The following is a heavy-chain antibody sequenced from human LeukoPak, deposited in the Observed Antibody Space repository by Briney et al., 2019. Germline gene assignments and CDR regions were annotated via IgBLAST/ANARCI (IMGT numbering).Heavy chain of an antibody. CDR3: ARGGSSGWYQYYLDY. D-gene: IGHD6-19*01. V-gene: IGHV4-59*01. CDR1: GGSISSYY. CDR2: IYYSGST. J-gene: IGHJ4*02. Sequence: PSETLSLTCTVSGGSISSYYWSWIRQPPGKGLEWIGYIYYSGSTNYNPSLKSRVTISVDTSKNQFSLKLSSVTAADTAVYYCARGGSSGWYQYYLDYWGQGTLVTVSS.